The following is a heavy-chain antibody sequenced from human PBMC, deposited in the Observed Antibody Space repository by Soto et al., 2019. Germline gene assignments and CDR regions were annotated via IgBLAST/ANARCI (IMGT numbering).Heavy chain of an antibody. CDR2: IYSGGST. CDR3: ASLTTSIGQPYYYYYYYGMDV. V-gene: IGHV3-53*01. J-gene: IGHJ6*02. D-gene: IGHD1-1*01. Sequence: GGSLRLSCAASGFTVSSNYMSWVRQAPGKGLEWVSVIYSGGSTYYADSVKGRFTISRDNSKNTLYLQMNSLRAEDTAVYYCASLTTSIGQPYYYYYYYGMDVWGQGTTVTVSS. CDR1: GFTVSSNY.